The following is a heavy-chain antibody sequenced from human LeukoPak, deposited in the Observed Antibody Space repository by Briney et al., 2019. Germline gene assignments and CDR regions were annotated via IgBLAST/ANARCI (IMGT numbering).Heavy chain of an antibody. CDR3: AKVDRGDYSSSPVPYYNYYMNV. J-gene: IGHJ6*03. CDR1: GFTFSSYW. CDR2: ISSSSSLI. D-gene: IGHD6-13*01. Sequence: PGGSLRLSCAASGFTFSSYWMNWVRQAPGRGLEWVSCISSSSSLIFYSDSVRGRFTISRDNAKNLLYLRMNSLRVEDTAVYYCAKVDRGDYSSSPVPYYNYYMNVWGKGTTVTVSS. V-gene: IGHV3-21*01.